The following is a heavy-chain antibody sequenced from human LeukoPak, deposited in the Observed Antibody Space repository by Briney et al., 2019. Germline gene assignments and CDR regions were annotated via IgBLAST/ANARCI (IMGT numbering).Heavy chain of an antibody. J-gene: IGHJ6*02. CDR3: ARGTKSYSSGWTYYYYGMDV. D-gene: IGHD6-25*01. Sequence: SETLSLTCAVYGGSFSGYYWSWIRQPPGKGLEWIGEINHSGSTNYNPSLKSRVTISVDTSKNQFSLKLSSVTAADTAVYYCARGTKSYSSGWTYYYYGMDVWGQGTTVTVSS. V-gene: IGHV4-34*01. CDR1: GGSFSGYY. CDR2: INHSGST.